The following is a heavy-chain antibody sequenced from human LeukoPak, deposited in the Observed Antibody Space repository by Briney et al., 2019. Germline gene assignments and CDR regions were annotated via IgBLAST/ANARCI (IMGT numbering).Heavy chain of an antibody. CDR1: GFTFSDYY. Sequence: SGGSLRLSCAASGFTFSDYYMSWIRQAPGKGLEWVSYISSSGSTIYYADSVKGRFTISRDNAKNLLYLQMNSLRAEDTAVYYCARERSGYDSSGYYRAYYYYGMDVWGQGTTVTVSS. V-gene: IGHV3-11*04. D-gene: IGHD3-22*01. CDR3: ARERSGYDSSGYYRAYYYYGMDV. CDR2: ISSSGSTI. J-gene: IGHJ6*02.